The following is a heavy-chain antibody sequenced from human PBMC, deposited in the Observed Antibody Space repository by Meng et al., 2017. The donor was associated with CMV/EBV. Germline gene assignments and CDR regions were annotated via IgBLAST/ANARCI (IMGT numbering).Heavy chain of an antibody. J-gene: IGHJ4*02. Sequence: QVQGVESGACVVQPGRSLRLSCAASGLNFRSYAMHWVRQAPGKGLEWVAVISYDGSNKYYADSVKGRFTISRDNSKNTLYLQMNSLRAEDTAVYYCARGDYFDYWGQGTLVTVSS. CDR1: GLNFRSYA. V-gene: IGHV3-30-3*01. CDR2: ISYDGSNK. CDR3: ARGDYFDY.